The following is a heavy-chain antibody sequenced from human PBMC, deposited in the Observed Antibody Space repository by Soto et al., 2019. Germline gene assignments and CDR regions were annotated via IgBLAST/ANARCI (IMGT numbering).Heavy chain of an antibody. CDR2: IYYSGST. J-gene: IGHJ6*03. CDR1: GGSISSYY. Sequence: SETLSLTCTVSGGSISSYYWSWIRQPPGKGLEWIGYIYYSGSTNYNPSLKSRVTISVDTSKNQFSLKLSSVTAADTAVYYCARDNPGDYYGFPYTDVWGNATTVTVSS. D-gene: IGHD4-17*01. V-gene: IGHV4-59*01. CDR3: ARDNPGDYYGFPYTDV.